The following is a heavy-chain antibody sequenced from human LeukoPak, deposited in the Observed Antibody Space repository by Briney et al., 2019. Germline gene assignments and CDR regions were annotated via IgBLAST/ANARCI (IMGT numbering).Heavy chain of an antibody. CDR2: INHSGST. D-gene: IGHD4-17*01. CDR3: AGGLSYGDFDY. J-gene: IGHJ4*02. Sequence: SETLSLTCAVYGGSFSGYYWSWIRQPPGKGLEWIGEINHSGSTNYNPSLKSRVTISVDTSKNQFSLKLSSVTAADTAVYYCAGGLSYGDFDYWGQGTLVTVSS. CDR1: GGSFSGYY. V-gene: IGHV4-34*01.